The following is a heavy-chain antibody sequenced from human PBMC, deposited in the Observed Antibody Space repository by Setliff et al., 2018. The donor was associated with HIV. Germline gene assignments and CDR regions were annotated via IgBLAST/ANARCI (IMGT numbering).Heavy chain of an antibody. D-gene: IGHD6-19*01. J-gene: IGHJ4*02. CDR3: TKDHLSGWASDC. V-gene: IGHV3-7*01. CDR2: IKQDGSEE. Sequence: LRLSCAASGFTFSTYWMIWVRQAPGKGLEWVAKIKQDGSEEYYVDSVKGRFTISRDNAKNSVYLQMNSLRVEDTAVYYCTKDHLSGWASDCWGQGTLVTVSS. CDR1: GFTFSTYW.